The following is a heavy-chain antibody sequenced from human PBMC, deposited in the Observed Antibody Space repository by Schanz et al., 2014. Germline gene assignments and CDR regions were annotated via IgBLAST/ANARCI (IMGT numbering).Heavy chain of an antibody. Sequence: DVQLLDSGGGLVQPGGSLRLSCAASGFTFSSYAMSWVRQAPGKGLEWVSYVSRSTPDIYYADSVKGRFTMSRDNAKNSVFLQMNSLRAEDTAVYYCVRDSFFAFDYWGQGTLVTVSS. J-gene: IGHJ4*02. CDR3: VRDSFFAFDY. V-gene: IGHV3-48*01. CDR2: VSRSTPDI. D-gene: IGHD3-3*01. CDR1: GFTFSSYA.